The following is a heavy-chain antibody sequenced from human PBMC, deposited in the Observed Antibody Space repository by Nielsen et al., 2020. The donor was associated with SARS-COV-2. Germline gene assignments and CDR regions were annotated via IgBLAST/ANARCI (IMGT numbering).Heavy chain of an antibody. CDR1: GFTFSSYW. Sequence: GGSLRLSCAASGFTFSSYWMHWVRQAPGKGLVWVSRINSDGSSTSYADSVKGRFTISRDNSKNTLFLQMNSLRPEDTAVYFCARDGPTRATATDYWGQGNLVIVSS. CDR2: INSDGSST. V-gene: IGHV3-74*01. D-gene: IGHD2-2*01. CDR3: ARDGPTRATATDY. J-gene: IGHJ4*02.